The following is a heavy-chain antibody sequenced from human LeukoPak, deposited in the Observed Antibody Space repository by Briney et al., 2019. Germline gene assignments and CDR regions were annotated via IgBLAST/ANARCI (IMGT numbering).Heavy chain of an antibody. J-gene: IGHJ4*02. CDR1: GFTFSSFA. CDR2: ISGSGNST. Sequence: GGSLRLSCAASGFTFSSFAMSWVRQAPGKGLEWVSVISGSGNSTYYADSVKGRLTVSRDNSKNTLYLQMNSLRAEDTALYYCARNDDYGGNGYFDYWGQGTLVTGSS. CDR3: ARNDDYGGNGYFDY. D-gene: IGHD4-23*01. V-gene: IGHV3-23*01.